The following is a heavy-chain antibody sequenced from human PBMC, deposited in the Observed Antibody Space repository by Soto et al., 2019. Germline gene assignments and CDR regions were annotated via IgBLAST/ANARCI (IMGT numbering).Heavy chain of an antibody. V-gene: IGHV3-74*01. Sequence: EVQLVESGGGLVQPGGSLRLSCAASGFTFSNYWMHGVRQAPVKGLVGVSRINSDGSTTNDADSVEGRLTIARDNAKSTLYLQVNSLRADDTAVYFCVRGAYRAYWNDPWGPGTLVTVSS. CDR3: VRGAYRAYWNDP. CDR2: INSDGSTT. CDR1: GFTFSNYW. D-gene: IGHD5-12*01. J-gene: IGHJ5*02.